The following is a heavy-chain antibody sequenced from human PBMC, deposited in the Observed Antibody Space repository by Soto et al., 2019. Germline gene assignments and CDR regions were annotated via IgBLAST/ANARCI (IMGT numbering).Heavy chain of an antibody. CDR3: ARLALAIRSPVSGIF. CDR2: IYSSGMT. J-gene: IGHJ4*02. V-gene: IGHV4-39*01. CDR1: GDSISSGSYN. Sequence: SETLSLTCTVSGDSISSGSYNWGWVRQPPGNGLEWIGRIYSSGMTHYNPYFNSRVTLSVATSKSQFSQRLYSVTAADTAVYYCARLALAIRSPVSGIFWGRGTLVTVSS. D-gene: IGHD3-3*01.